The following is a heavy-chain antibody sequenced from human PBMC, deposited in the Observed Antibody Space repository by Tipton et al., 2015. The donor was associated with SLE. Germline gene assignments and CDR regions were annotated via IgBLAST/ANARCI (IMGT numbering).Heavy chain of an antibody. CDR3: AKGSGWYRGYFDY. J-gene: IGHJ4*02. CDR2: ISGSGGST. V-gene: IGHV3-23*01. Sequence: GSLRLSCAASGFTLNNYWMNWVRQAPGKGLEWVSAISGSGGSTYYADSVKGRFTISRDNSKNTLYLQMNSLRAEDTAVYYCAKGSGWYRGYFDYWGQGTLVTVSS. CDR1: GFTLNNYW. D-gene: IGHD6-19*01.